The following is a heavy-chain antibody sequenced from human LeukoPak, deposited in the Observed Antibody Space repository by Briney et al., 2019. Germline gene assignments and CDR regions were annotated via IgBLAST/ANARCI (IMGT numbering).Heavy chain of an antibody. CDR3: ARNSCPSGSCYDNRGYFDY. CDR2: IYTSGST. D-gene: IGHD2-15*01. CDR1: GGSISGSTYY. J-gene: IGHJ4*02. Sequence: SETLSLTCTVSGGSISGSTYYWGWIRQPAGKGLEWIGRIYTSGSTNYNPSLKSRITISVDTSKNQFSLKLSSVTAADTAVYYCARNSCPSGSCYDNRGYFDYWGQGTLVTVSS. V-gene: IGHV4-61*02.